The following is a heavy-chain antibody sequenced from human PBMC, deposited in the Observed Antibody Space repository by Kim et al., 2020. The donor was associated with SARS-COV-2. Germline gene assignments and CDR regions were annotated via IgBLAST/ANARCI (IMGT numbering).Heavy chain of an antibody. CDR3: VRENYWAFDI. D-gene: IGHD2-15*01. J-gene: IGHJ3*02. Sequence: GGSLRLSCATSGFTLSLYSMNWVRQSPGKGLEWVSHISGTGTITKHADSVRGRFTISRDNAKNSLFLQMNGLRAEGTAVNYCVRENYWAFDIWGQGTMVT. CDR1: GFTLSLYS. V-gene: IGHV3-48*04. CDR2: ISGTGTIT.